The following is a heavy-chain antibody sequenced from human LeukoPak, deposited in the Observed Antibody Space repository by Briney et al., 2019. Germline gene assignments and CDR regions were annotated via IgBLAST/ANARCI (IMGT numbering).Heavy chain of an antibody. J-gene: IGHJ4*02. V-gene: IGHV3-23*01. CDR3: AKPRTTVSYYFDY. CDR2: ISGSGGST. CDR1: GFTFSSYA. D-gene: IGHD4-17*01. Sequence: GGSLRLSRAASGFTFSSYAMSWVRQAPGKGLEWVSAISGSGGSTYYADSVKGRFTISRDNSKNTLYLQMNSLRAEDTAVCYCAKPRTTVSYYFDYWGQGTLVTVSS.